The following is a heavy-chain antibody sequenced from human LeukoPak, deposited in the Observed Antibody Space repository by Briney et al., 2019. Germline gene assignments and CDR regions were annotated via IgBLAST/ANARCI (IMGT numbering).Heavy chain of an antibody. CDR3: VRLVGGDIDY. Sequence: SETLSLTCAVSGGSISSSSSICWTWVRQPPGKGLEWIGEIYHSGATNYNPSLKSRVTMLLDKSKNQFSLQLNSVTPEDTAVYYCVRLVGGDIDYWGQGTLVTVSS. J-gene: IGHJ4*02. CDR2: IYHSGAT. CDR1: GGSISSSSSIC. D-gene: IGHD5-12*01. V-gene: IGHV4-4*02.